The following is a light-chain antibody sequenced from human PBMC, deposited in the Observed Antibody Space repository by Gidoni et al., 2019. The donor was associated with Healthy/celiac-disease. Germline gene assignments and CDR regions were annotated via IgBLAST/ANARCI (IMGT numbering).Light chain of an antibody. J-gene: IGKJ5*01. CDR1: QSISSY. V-gene: IGKV1-39*01. CDR3: QQGKGTGFT. Sequence: DFQMTQSPSSLSASVGDRVTITCRASQSISSYLNWYQQKPGKAPKLLIYAASSLQSGVPSRFSGSGSGTDLTLTISSLQPEDFATYYCQQGKGTGFTFGQGTRLE. CDR2: AAS.